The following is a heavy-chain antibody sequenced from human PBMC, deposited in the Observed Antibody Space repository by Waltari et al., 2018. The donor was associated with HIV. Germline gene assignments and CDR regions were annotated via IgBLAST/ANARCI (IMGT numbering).Heavy chain of an antibody. CDR3: AREYCSSTSCPPMDV. V-gene: IGHV1-69*04. J-gene: IGHJ6*02. CDR1: GGTFSSYA. D-gene: IGHD2-2*01. Sequence: QVQLVQSVAEVKKPGPSVKVYCQASGGTFSSYALSWVRQATGQGLEWMGRIITILGIANYAQKFQGRVTITADKTTSTAYMELSSLRSEDTAVYYCAREYCSSTSCPPMDVWGQGTTVTVSS. CDR2: IITILGIA.